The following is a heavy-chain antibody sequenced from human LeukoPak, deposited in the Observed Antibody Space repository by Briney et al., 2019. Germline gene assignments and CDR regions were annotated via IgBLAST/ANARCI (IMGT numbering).Heavy chain of an antibody. D-gene: IGHD1-26*01. Sequence: PSETLSLTCTVSNGSISSYYWSWIRQPPGKGLEWIGYIYYSGSTNYNPSLKSRVTISVDTSKNQFSLKLSSVTAADTAVYYCARAGAGATTYYYYYMDVWGKGTTVTVSS. CDR2: IYYSGST. CDR3: ARAGAGATTYYYYYMDV. CDR1: NGSISSYY. J-gene: IGHJ6*03. V-gene: IGHV4-59*01.